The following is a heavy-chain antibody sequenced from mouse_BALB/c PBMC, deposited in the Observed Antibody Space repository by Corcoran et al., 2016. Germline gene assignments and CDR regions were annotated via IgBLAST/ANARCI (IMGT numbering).Heavy chain of an antibody. CDR1: GYTFTDYV. CDR3: ASPYYFDY. J-gene: IGHJ2*01. CDR2: IYPGSGST. V-gene: IGHV1-77*01. Sequence: QVQLQQSGPELVKPGASVKMSCKASGYTFTDYVISWVKQRPGQGLEWIGEIYPGSGSTYYNEKFKDKATLTADKSSNTAYMQLSSLTSEDSAVYFCASPYYFDYWGQGTTLTFSS.